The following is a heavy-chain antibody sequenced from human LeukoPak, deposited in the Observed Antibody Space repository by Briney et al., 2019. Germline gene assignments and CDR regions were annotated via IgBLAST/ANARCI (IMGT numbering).Heavy chain of an antibody. CDR1: GFTFSSYS. CDR3: ARAVGYCSSTSCYEYYFDY. J-gene: IGHJ4*02. D-gene: IGHD2-2*01. CDR2: ISSSSSYI. V-gene: IGHV3-21*01. Sequence: GGSLRLSCAASGFTFSSYSMNWVRRTPGKGLEWVSSISSSSSYIYYADSVKGRFTISRDNAKNSLYLQMNSLRAEDTAVYYCARAVGYCSSTSCYEYYFDYWGQGTLVTVSS.